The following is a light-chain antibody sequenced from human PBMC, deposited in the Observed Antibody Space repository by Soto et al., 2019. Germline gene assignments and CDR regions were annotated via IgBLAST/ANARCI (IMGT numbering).Light chain of an antibody. Sequence: EVVLTQSPVTLSLSPGERATLSCRSSQSFRGLLAWYQQKPGQAPRLLIYDAYNRATGIPPRFSGSGSGTDFTLTISSLQSEDSAVYFCQQYKNWPPITFGQGTRLEI. CDR3: QQYKNWPPIT. V-gene: IGKV3-11*01. J-gene: IGKJ5*01. CDR1: QSFRGL. CDR2: DAY.